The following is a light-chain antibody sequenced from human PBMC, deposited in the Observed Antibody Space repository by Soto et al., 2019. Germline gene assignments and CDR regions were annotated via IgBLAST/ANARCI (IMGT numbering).Light chain of an antibody. CDR3: QQLNSYPRT. V-gene: IGKV1-9*01. CDR2: AAS. J-gene: IGKJ4*01. Sequence: DIPLTQSPSFLSASVGDRVTITCRASQDISDYLAWYQQRPGKAPKLLIYAASTLQSGVPSRFSGSGSGTEFTLTISSLQPEEFATYSCQQLNSYPRTFGGGTKVESK. CDR1: QDISDY.